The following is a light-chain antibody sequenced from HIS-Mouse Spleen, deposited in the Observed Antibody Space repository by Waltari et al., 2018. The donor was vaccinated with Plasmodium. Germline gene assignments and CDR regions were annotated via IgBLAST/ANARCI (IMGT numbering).Light chain of an antibody. Sequence: SYELTQPPSVSVSPGQTARITCSGDALPKQYAYWYQQKPGQAPVMVIYKDSARPSGISKRFSDSRSGTTVTLTISGVQAEDEAGYYCQSADSSGTPNWVFGGGTKLTVL. J-gene: IGLJ3*02. CDR3: QSADSSGTPNWV. CDR2: KDS. V-gene: IGLV3-25*03. CDR1: ALPKQY.